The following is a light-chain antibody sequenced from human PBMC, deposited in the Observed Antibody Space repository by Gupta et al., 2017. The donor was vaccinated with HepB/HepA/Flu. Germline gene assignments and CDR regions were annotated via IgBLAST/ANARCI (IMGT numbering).Light chain of an antibody. Sequence: SYVVTQPPSVSVAPGKTASITCGGNNIGTKGVHWYQQKPSQAPVMVIYNDSDRPSGIPERFSGSNSGSTATLTISRVEAGDEAEYYCQVWDSSNDSAVFGGGTKLTVL. CDR3: QVWDSSNDSAV. CDR2: NDS. CDR1: NIGTKG. J-gene: IGLJ2*01. V-gene: IGLV3-21*04.